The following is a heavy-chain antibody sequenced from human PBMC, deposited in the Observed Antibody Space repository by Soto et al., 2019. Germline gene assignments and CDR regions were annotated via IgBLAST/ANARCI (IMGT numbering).Heavy chain of an antibody. CDR2: INTDGSST. Sequence: GGSLRLSCEVSGFTFSSHWMHWVRQPPGKGLVWVSRINTDGSSTNYVDSVKGRFTISRDNAKNTLYLQMNSLRAEDTAVYFCARGKDTVMVNVDYWGQGSLVTVSS. J-gene: IGHJ4*02. CDR1: GFTFSSHW. CDR3: ARGKDTVMVNVDY. D-gene: IGHD5-18*01. V-gene: IGHV3-74*01.